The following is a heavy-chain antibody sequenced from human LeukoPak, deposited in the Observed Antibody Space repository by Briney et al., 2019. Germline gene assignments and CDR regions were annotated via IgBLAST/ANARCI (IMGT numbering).Heavy chain of an antibody. CDR1: GFIFGDNW. CDR3: GRWGVNAGLDY. CDR2: INPHGTEK. D-gene: IGHD3-10*01. J-gene: IGHJ4*02. V-gene: IGHV3-7*01. Sequence: PGGSLRLSCVASGFIFGDNWMGWVRQAPGKGLYWVANINPHGTEKDYADCLEGRFSFSRDNAKNSVYLQMNSLIGYDRGFYYSGRWGVNAGLDYWGQGSLVTVSS.